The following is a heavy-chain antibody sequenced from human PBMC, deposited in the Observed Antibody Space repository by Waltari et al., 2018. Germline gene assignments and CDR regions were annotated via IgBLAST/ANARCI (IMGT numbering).Heavy chain of an antibody. Sequence: QVQLQQWGAGLLKPSETLSLTCAVYGGSFSGYYWSWILQPPGKGLEWIGEINHSGSTNYNPSLKSRVTISVDTSKNQFSLKLSSVTAADTAVYYCARESSIAAAGMTQRYFDYWGQGTLVTVSS. V-gene: IGHV4-34*01. CDR2: INHSGST. CDR1: GGSFSGYY. CDR3: ARESSIAAAGMTQRYFDY. D-gene: IGHD6-13*01. J-gene: IGHJ4*02.